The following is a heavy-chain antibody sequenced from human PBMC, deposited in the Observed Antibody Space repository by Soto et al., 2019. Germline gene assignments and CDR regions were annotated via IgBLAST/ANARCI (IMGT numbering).Heavy chain of an antibody. CDR2: IRRIAYGGTT. CDR1: GFNFADYT. CDR3: SRSLAIDFDS. Sequence: GGSLRLSXSASGFNFADYTMSWVRLTPGKGLEWVGFIRRIAYGGTTDYAASVKGRFTISRDDSRKIVYLQMSRLKIEDTAVYYCSRSLAIDFDSWGQGTRVTVSS. V-gene: IGHV3-49*04. J-gene: IGHJ4*02.